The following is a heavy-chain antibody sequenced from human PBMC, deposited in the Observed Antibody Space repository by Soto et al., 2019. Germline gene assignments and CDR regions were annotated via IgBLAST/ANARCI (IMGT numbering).Heavy chain of an antibody. V-gene: IGHV4-34*01. Sequence: SETLSLTCAVYGGSFSGYYWSWIRQPPGKGLEWIGEINHSGSTNYNPSLKSRVTISVDTSKNQFSLKLSSVTAADTAVYYCARVRAYNWNYTPALYYFDYWGQGTLVTVSS. CDR2: INHSGST. D-gene: IGHD1-7*01. CDR1: GGSFSGYY. CDR3: ARVRAYNWNYTPALYYFDY. J-gene: IGHJ4*02.